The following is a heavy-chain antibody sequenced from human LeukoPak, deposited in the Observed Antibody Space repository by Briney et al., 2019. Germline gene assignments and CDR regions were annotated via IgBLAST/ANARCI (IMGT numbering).Heavy chain of an antibody. CDR1: GGSISSYY. CDR3: ARERSIAARYRFDP. Sequence: SETLSLTCTVSGGSISSYYWSWIRQPAGKGLEWIGRIYTSGSTNYNPSLKSRVTMSVDTSKNQFSLKLSSVTAADTAVYYCARERSIAARYRFDPWGQGTLVTVSS. CDR2: IYTSGST. V-gene: IGHV4-4*07. J-gene: IGHJ5*02. D-gene: IGHD6-6*01.